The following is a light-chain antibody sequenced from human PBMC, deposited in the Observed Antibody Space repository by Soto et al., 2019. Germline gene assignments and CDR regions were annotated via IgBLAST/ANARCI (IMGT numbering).Light chain of an antibody. J-gene: IGLJ1*01. CDR3: AAWDDNLSGLYV. V-gene: IGLV1-47*01. CDR1: ASTIGRNY. CDR2: RNS. Sequence: QSVLTQSPSASGTPGQRVTISCSGSASTIGRNYVYWYQQLPGTAPKLLIYRNSQRPSGVPDRFSGSKSGTSASLAFSGLRSEDEADYYCAAWDDNLSGLYVFGAGTKLTVL.